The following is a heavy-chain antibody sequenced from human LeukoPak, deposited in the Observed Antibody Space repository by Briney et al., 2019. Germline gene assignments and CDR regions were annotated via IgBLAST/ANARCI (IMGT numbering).Heavy chain of an antibody. CDR3: VRRGRDTTTTQNWFDP. J-gene: IGHJ5*02. CDR1: GYSFTSYW. D-gene: IGHD5-18*01. Sequence: GESLKISCKGFGYSFTSYWISWVRQMPGKGLECMGIIYPGDSDTRYSPSFQGRVTISADKSISTAYLQWSSLKASDTAMYYCVRRGRDTTTTQNWFDPWGQGTLVTVSS. V-gene: IGHV5-51*01. CDR2: IYPGDSDT.